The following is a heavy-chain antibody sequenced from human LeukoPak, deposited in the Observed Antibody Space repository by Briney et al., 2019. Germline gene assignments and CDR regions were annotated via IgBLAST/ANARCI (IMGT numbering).Heavy chain of an antibody. V-gene: IGHV1-2*02. CDR1: GYTFTGYY. J-gene: IGHJ5*02. CDR3: AVVLRYFDWSENWFDP. CDR2: INPNSGGT. Sequence: ASVKVSCKASGYTFTGYYMHWVRQAPGQGLEWMGWINPNSGGTNYAQKFQGRVTMTRDTSISTAYMELSRLRSDDTAVYYYAVVLRYFDWSENWFDPWGQGTLVTVSS. D-gene: IGHD3-9*01.